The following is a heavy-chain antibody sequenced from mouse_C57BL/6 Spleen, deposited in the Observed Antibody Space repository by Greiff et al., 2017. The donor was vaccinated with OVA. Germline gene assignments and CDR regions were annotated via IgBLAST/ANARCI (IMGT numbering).Heavy chain of an antibody. J-gene: IGHJ2*01. Sequence: QVQLQQSGPELVKPGASVKLSCKASGYTFTSYDINWVKQRPGQGLEWIGWIYPRDGSTKYNEKFKGKATLTVDTSSSTAYMELHSLTSEDSAVYFCARFPYYYGSSYVFDYWGQGTTLTVSS. V-gene: IGHV1-85*01. D-gene: IGHD1-1*01. CDR3: ARFPYYYGSSYVFDY. CDR2: IYPRDGST. CDR1: GYTFTSYD.